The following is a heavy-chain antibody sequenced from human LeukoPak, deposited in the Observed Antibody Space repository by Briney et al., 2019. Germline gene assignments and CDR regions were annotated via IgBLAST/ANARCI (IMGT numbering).Heavy chain of an antibody. CDR2: IKRDGSST. J-gene: IGHJ3*02. Sequence: ERALRFSCAASGLTFSNYWMHGVLQAPGKGLVWVSSIKRDGSSTVYADSVKGRFTVSRDNAKNTLYLQMNSLRAEDTAVYYCARQNTAFDAFDIWGQGTTVTVS. D-gene: IGHD2-2*02. CDR1: GLTFSNYW. V-gene: IGHV3-74*01. CDR3: ARQNTAFDAFDI.